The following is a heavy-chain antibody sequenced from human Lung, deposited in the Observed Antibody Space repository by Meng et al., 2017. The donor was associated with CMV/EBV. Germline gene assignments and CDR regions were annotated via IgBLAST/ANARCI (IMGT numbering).Heavy chain of an antibody. CDR2: IDPDGNTI. Sequence: GESLNISCAAAGFTFSDYYISWIRQPPGTGLEWISYIDPDGNTIYYTDSVKGRSTISSEDAQSSVYLHMISLKADDTAVYYCARDRKPTQYDVLSLWGQGTTVTVSS. J-gene: IGHJ6*02. V-gene: IGHV3-11*01. CDR1: GFTFSDYY. CDR3: ARDRKPTQYDVLSL. D-gene: IGHD2/OR15-2a*01.